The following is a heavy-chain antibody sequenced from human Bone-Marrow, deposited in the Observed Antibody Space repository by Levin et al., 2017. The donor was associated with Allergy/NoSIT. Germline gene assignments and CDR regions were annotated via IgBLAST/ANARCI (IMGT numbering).Heavy chain of an antibody. V-gene: IGHV4-31*02. CDR2: IYDRGTT. Sequence: LRLSWTVSGGSISSGGYYWNWIRQFPGRGLEWIGYIYDRGTTYYTPSLESRITKSVDTSRNQFSLRLDSVTDGDTAVYFCAGAGDHYGPLPRYFDYWGQGNLVTVSS. CDR3: AGAGDHYGPLPRYFDY. D-gene: IGHD3-10*01. J-gene: IGHJ4*02. CDR1: GGSISSGGYY.